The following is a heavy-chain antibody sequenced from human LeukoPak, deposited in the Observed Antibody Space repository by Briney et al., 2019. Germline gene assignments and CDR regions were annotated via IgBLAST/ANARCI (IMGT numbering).Heavy chain of an antibody. D-gene: IGHD6-19*01. J-gene: IGHJ4*02. V-gene: IGHV4-59*01. Sequence: SETLSLTCTVSGGSISSYYWSWIRQPPGKGLEWIGYIYYSGSTNYNPSLKSRVTISVDTSKNQFSLKLSSVTAADTAVYYCARALYSSGWYADYWGQGPLVTVSS. CDR1: GGSISSYY. CDR3: ARALYSSGWYADY. CDR2: IYYSGST.